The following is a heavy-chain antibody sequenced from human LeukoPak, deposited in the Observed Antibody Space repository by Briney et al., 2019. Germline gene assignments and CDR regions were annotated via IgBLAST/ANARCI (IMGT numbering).Heavy chain of an antibody. J-gene: IGHJ6*03. CDR3: ARSVGKQQLVPRDYYYYYMDV. V-gene: IGHV1-18*01. CDR1: GYTFTSYG. CDR2: ISAYNGNT. Sequence: GASVKVSYKASGYTFTSYGISWVRQAPGQGLEWMGWISAYNGNTNYAQKLQGRVTMTTDTSTSTAYMELRSLRSDDTAVYYCARSVGKQQLVPRDYYYYYMDVWGKGTTVTVSS. D-gene: IGHD6-13*01.